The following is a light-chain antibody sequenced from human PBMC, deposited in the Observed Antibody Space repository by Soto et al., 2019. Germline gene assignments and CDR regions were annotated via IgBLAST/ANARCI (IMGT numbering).Light chain of an antibody. CDR3: SSYAGSNIWV. J-gene: IGLJ3*02. V-gene: IGLV2-8*01. CDR2: EVS. Sequence: QSALTQPPSASGSPGQSVTISCTGTSSDVGGYNFVSWYQHHPGKAPKLMIYEVSKRPSGVPDRFSGSKSGNTASLTVSGLQDEDEADYYCSSYAGSNIWVFGGGTKLTVL. CDR1: SSDVGGYNF.